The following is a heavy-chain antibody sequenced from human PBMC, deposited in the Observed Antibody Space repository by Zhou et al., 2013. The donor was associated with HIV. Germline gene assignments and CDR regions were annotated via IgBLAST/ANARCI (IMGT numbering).Heavy chain of an antibody. CDR1: GYTFTDYY. CDR2: INPDTGDT. Sequence: QIQLVQSGAEMKNPGASVKVSCKTSGYTFTDYYIHWVRQAPGQGLQWMGWINPDTGDTNYAETFKGRVTMTRDTSISTVYMVLTSLKFNDTAIYYCARDWQFHVVFGDFYMDVWGNGTTVIVSS. CDR3: ARDWQFHVVFGDFYMDV. V-gene: IGHV1-2*02. D-gene: IGHD3-16*01. J-gene: IGHJ6*03.